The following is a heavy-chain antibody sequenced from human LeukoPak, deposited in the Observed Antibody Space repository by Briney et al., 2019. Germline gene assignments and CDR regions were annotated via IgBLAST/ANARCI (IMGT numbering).Heavy chain of an antibody. D-gene: IGHD3-3*01. CDR2: VRYDQSAT. J-gene: IGHJ4*02. CDR1: GFNFSIYG. Sequence: PGGSLRPSCAASGFNFSIYGMHWVRQAPGKGLEWVTFVRYDQSATVYEDSVQGRFAISRDNSKNTVYLQMDSLRVEDTALYFCVKDQGECPGSRCYLRFLEYWGQGTLVIVSS. CDR3: VKDQGECPGSRCYLRFLEY. V-gene: IGHV3-30*02.